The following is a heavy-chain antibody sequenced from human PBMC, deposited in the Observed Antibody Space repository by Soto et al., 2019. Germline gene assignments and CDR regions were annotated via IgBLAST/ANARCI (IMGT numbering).Heavy chain of an antibody. Sequence: GGSLRLSCAASGGTGITKYMSWVRQAPGKGLEWVSVIYSGGSTFYADSVRGRFTISRDNSKNTVNLQMNSLRAEDTAVYYCARDPWAADYWGQGTLVTVSS. CDR1: GGTGITKY. CDR2: IYSGGST. D-gene: IGHD3-16*01. V-gene: IGHV3-66*01. J-gene: IGHJ4*02. CDR3: ARDPWAADY.